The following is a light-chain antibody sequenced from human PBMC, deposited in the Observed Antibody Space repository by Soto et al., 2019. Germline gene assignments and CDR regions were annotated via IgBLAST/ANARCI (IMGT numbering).Light chain of an antibody. V-gene: IGKV3-11*01. Sequence: EIVLTQSPATLSLSPGERATLSCRASQSVSSYLAWYQQKPGQAPRLLIYDASNRATGIPARFSGSGSGTVFTLTISSLEREDLAVYYCQQRSNWPGFTFGPGTKMDIK. CDR1: QSVSSY. CDR3: QQRSNWPGFT. CDR2: DAS. J-gene: IGKJ3*01.